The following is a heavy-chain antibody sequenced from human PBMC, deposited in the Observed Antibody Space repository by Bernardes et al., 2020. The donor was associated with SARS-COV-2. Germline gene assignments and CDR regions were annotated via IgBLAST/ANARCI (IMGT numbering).Heavy chain of an antibody. CDR2: IYWDDEK. D-gene: IGHD6-13*01. Sequence: SGITLSKPTQTLTLTCPYSGFSLSPDGVSVGWIRQPPGQALEWLALIYWDDEKRYRPSLKSRLTITKDTSKNQVVLTMTNMDPVDTATYYCAHRLRSRRWYYFDYWGQGTLVSVSS. CDR3: AHRLRSRRWYYFDY. J-gene: IGHJ4*02. CDR1: GFSLSPDGVS. V-gene: IGHV2-5*02.